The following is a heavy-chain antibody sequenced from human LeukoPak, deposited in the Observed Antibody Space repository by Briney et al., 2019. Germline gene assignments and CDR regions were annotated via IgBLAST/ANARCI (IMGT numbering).Heavy chain of an antibody. CDR1: GFTFSSYS. Sequence: PGGSLRLSCAASGFTFSSYSMNWVRQAPGKGLEWVSGISWNSGSIGYADSVKGRFTISRDNAKNSLYLQMNSLRAEDTALYYCAKDASGDWNDHYYYMDVWGKGTTVTISS. J-gene: IGHJ6*03. CDR2: ISWNSGSI. CDR3: AKDASGDWNDHYYYMDV. V-gene: IGHV3-9*01. D-gene: IGHD1-1*01.